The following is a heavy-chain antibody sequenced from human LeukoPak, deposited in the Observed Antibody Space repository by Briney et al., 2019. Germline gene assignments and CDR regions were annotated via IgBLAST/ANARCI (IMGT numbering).Heavy chain of an antibody. D-gene: IGHD4-23*01. V-gene: IGHV4-61*08. J-gene: IGHJ4*02. Sequence: SETLSLTCTVSGGSISSGGYYWSWIRQHPGKGLEWIGYIYYSGSTYYNPSLKSRVTISVDTSKNQFSLKLSSVTAADTAVYYCARVRVNTPFSYGPMVVTSHFDYWGQGTLVTVSS. CDR3: ARVRVNTPFSYGPMVVTSHFDY. CDR1: GGSISSGGYY. CDR2: IYYSGST.